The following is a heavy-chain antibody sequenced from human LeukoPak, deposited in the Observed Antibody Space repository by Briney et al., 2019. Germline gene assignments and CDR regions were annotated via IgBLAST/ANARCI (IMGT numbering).Heavy chain of an antibody. CDR1: GFTFSSYA. D-gene: IGHD5/OR15-5a*01. Sequence: GGSLRLSCAASGFTFSSYAMSWVRQAPGKGLEWLSAISGSGGSTYYADSVKGRFTISRDNSKNTLFLQMNSLRAEDTAVYYCARGYSVYDFYFDYWGQGTLVTVSS. CDR3: ARGYSVYDFYFDY. V-gene: IGHV3-23*01. J-gene: IGHJ4*02. CDR2: ISGSGGST.